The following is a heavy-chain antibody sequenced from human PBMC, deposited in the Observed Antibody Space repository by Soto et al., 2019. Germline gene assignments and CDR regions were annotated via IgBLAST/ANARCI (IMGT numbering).Heavy chain of an antibody. CDR2: IYYSGST. V-gene: IGHV4-59*01. D-gene: IGHD5-18*01. J-gene: IGHJ6*02. CDR1: GGSISSYY. Sequence: PSETLSLTCTVSGGSISSYYWSWIRQPPGKGLEWIGYIYYSGSTNYNPSLKSRVTISVDTSKNQFSLKLSSVTAADTALFYCLTYSPWIQLIYYYYGMDVWGQGTTVTVS. CDR3: LTYSPWIQLIYYYYGMDV.